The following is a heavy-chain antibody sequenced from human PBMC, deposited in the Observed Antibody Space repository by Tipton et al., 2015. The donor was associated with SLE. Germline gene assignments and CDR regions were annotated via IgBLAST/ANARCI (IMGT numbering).Heavy chain of an antibody. CDR1: GVSISSASYY. J-gene: IGHJ5*02. D-gene: IGHD3-16*01. Sequence: TLSLTCTVSGVSISSASYYWNWIRQPAGKGLEWIGRAYTTGSPYYNPSLKSRVTISVDTSKNQFSLKLSSVTAADTAVYYCARVQAYEGFDPWGQGTLVTVSS. CDR2: AYTTGSP. CDR3: ARVQAYEGFDP. V-gene: IGHV4-61*02.